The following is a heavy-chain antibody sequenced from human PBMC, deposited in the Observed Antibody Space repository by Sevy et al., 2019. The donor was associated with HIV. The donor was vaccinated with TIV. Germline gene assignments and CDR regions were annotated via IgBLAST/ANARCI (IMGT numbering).Heavy chain of an antibody. J-gene: IGHJ4*02. Sequence: GGSLRLSCAASGFTFDDYAMHWVRQAPGKGLEWVSLISWDGGSTYYADSVEGRFTISRNNSKNSVNLQMNTLRAEDTALYYCAKDRIDSRGYYYVLDYGGQGTLVTVSS. CDR1: GFTFDDYA. D-gene: IGHD3-22*01. V-gene: IGHV3-43D*04. CDR2: ISWDGGST. CDR3: AKDRIDSRGYYYVLDY.